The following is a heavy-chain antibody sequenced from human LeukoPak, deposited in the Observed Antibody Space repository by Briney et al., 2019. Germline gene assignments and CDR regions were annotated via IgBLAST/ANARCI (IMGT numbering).Heavy chain of an antibody. CDR2: ISDSGGST. CDR1: GFTFYNYA. Sequence: SGGSLRLSCAASGFTFYNYAMSWVRQAPGKGLEWVSTISDSGGSTYYADSVKGRFTISRDNSKNTLYLQMNSLRAEDTAVYDCAKGTLYYGSGSYPRYWGQGTLVTVSS. D-gene: IGHD3-10*01. CDR3: AKGTLYYGSGSYPRY. V-gene: IGHV3-23*01. J-gene: IGHJ4*02.